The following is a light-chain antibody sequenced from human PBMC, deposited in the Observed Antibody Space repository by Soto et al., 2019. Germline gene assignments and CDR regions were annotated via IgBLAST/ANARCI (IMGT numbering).Light chain of an antibody. J-gene: IGKJ5*01. CDR2: AAS. V-gene: IGKV1-12*01. CDR1: QDVSTW. CDR3: QQGLSFPIT. Sequence: DIQMTQSPSSVSASVGDTVTITCRASQDVSTWLAWYQQRPGKAPNLLIYAASSIQIGVPSRFSGSGSGTDFTLTIAGLQPEDVATYYCQQGLSFPITFGQGTRLDIK.